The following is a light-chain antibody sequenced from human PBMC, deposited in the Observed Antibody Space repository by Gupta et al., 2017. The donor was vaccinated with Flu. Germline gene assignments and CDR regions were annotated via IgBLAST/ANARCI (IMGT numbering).Light chain of an antibody. CDR2: EAS. J-gene: IGKJ4*01. CDR1: QSISSW. V-gene: IGKV1-5*03. CDR3: QQYSNSPLT. Sequence: DIQMTQSPSTLSASVGDRVTITCRASQSISSWLAWYQQKPGRAPTLLIYEASGLQSGVPSRFSGGGSATEFTLTISSLQPDDFATYYCQQYSNSPLTFGGGTKVEI.